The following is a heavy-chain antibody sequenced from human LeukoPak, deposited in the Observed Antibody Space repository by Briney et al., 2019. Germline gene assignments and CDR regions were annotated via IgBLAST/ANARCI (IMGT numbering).Heavy chain of an antibody. V-gene: IGHV3-23*01. CDR2: IGGSGGST. D-gene: IGHD5-12*01. Sequence: GGSLRLSCAASGFTFSSYAMSWVRQAPGKGLEWVSGIGGSGGSTYYADSVKGRFTISRDNSKNTVYLQMNSLRAEDTAVYYCAKDQYSETYYFDYWGQGTLVTVSS. J-gene: IGHJ4*02. CDR3: AKDQYSETYYFDY. CDR1: GFTFSSYA.